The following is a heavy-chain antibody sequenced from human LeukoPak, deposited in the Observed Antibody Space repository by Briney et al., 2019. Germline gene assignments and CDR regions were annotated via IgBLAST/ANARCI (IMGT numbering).Heavy chain of an antibody. D-gene: IGHD3-22*01. Sequence: AETLSLTRAVSGYSISGVYYWGGLRHPPGKGLEWIGSIYHSGSTYSNSSLSSRVTISADTAKNHSSLKLGAGSAAATAVYYCVSDRRSTPCAYDSGGYYSDYWGQGTLVTVSP. V-gene: IGHV4-38-2*01. J-gene: IGHJ4*02. CDR3: VSDRRSTPCAYDSGGYYSDY. CDR1: GYSISGVYY. CDR2: IYHSGST.